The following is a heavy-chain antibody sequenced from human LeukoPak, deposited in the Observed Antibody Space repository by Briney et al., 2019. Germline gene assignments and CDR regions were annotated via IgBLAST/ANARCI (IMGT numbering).Heavy chain of an antibody. CDR3: ARHEDSSGYYPYYFDY. CDR1: GGSISRSSYY. V-gene: IGHV4-39*01. Sequence: SETLSLTCTVSGGSISRSSYYWGWIRQPPGKGLEWIGSIYYSGSTYYNPSLKSRVTISVDTSKNQFSLKLSSVTTADTAVYYCARHEDSSGYYPYYFDYWGQGTLVTVSS. D-gene: IGHD3-22*01. J-gene: IGHJ4*02. CDR2: IYYSGST.